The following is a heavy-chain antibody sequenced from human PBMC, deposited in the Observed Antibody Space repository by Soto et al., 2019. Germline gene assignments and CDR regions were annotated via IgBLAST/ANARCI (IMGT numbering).Heavy chain of an antibody. Sequence: SVKVSCKASGVTFSSYAISWVRQAPGQGLEWMGGIIPIFGTANYAQKFQGRVTITADESTSTAYMELSSLRSEDTAVYYCARDLAETNWFDPWGQGTLVTVSS. CDR2: IIPIFGTA. CDR1: GVTFSSYA. V-gene: IGHV1-69*13. CDR3: ARDLAETNWFDP. D-gene: IGHD2-15*01. J-gene: IGHJ5*02.